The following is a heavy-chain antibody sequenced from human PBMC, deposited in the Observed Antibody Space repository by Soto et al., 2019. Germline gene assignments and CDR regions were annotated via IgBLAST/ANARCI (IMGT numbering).Heavy chain of an antibody. V-gene: IGHV3-64D*06. J-gene: IGHJ4*02. CDR1: GFSFSAYS. D-gene: IGHD2-2*02. CDR3: VKVLGGYCSRTSCYIFDS. Sequence: GGSLRLSCSASGFSFSAYSMFWVRQAPGTGLEYVSAISSNGGTTDFADSVKGRFTISRDNSKNTLYLQMRSLRAEDTAVYYCVKVLGGYCSRTSCYIFDSWGQGTLVTVSS. CDR2: ISSNGGTT.